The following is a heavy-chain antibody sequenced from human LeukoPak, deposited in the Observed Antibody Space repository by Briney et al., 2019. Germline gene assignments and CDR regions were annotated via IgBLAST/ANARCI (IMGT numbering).Heavy chain of an antibody. CDR3: AKGKTSGWDQDAFDI. D-gene: IGHD6-19*01. CDR1: GFTFSSYA. Sequence: GASLRLSCAAAGFTFSSYAMSWVRQAPGKGLEWVSRIIATGGSTYYADSVKGRFAISRDNSKNTLYLQLNGLRVEDTAVYYCAKGKTSGWDQDAFDIWGQGTMVTVSS. V-gene: IGHV3-23*01. J-gene: IGHJ3*02. CDR2: IIATGGST.